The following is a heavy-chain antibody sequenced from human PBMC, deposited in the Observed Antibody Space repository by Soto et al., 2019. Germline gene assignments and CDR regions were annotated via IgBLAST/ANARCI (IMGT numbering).Heavy chain of an antibody. Sequence: QITLKESGPTLVEPTQTLTLTCTYSGFSLRTTGVGVGWIRQPPGKALEWLGIIYWNDDKRYSPSLKNRFTLTSDISKSQVVLTMTNMDPVDTATYYCAHTWGLTFDYWGQGTRVIVSS. J-gene: IGHJ4*02. CDR2: IYWNDDK. CDR3: AHTWGLTFDY. D-gene: IGHD3-16*01. V-gene: IGHV2-5*01. CDR1: GFSLRTTGVG.